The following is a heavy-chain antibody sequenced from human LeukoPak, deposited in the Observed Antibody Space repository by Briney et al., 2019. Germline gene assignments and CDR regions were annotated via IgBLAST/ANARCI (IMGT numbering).Heavy chain of an antibody. D-gene: IGHD4-11*01. J-gene: IGHJ1*01. CDR2: IQYDGNNK. Sequence: GGSLRLSCAASGFTFSSYGMHWVRQAPGKGLEWVALIQYDGNNKYYTDSVTGRFTISRENSKNTLYLQMNSLRAEDTAVYYCAKGHMTTYFQHCGHGTLVTVSS. CDR1: GFTFSSYG. V-gene: IGHV3-30*02. CDR3: AKGHMTTYFQH.